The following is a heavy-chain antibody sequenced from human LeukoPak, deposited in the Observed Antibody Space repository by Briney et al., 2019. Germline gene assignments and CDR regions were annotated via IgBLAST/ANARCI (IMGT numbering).Heavy chain of an antibody. CDR3: ARDALNYGHLSPFDS. V-gene: IGHV1-2*02. J-gene: IGHJ4*02. CDR2: INPNSGVT. CDR1: GYMFTGYY. Sequence: GASVKVSCKASGYMFTGYYIHWVRQAPGQGLEWMGWINPNSGVTKYAQKFQGRVTMTRDTSISTVYMEVSRLRSDDTAVYYCARDALNYGHLSPFDSRGQGTLVTVSS. D-gene: IGHD3-10*01.